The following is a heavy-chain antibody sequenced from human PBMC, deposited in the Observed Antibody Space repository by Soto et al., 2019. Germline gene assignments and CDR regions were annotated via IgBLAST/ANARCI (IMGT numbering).Heavy chain of an antibody. D-gene: IGHD3-16*01. CDR1: GFTFSSYS. CDR2: ISGSGSSV. Sequence: EVQLVESGGGLVQPGGSLRLSCEASGFTFSSYSINWVRQAPGKGLEWVSYISGSGSSVFYADSVRGRFTISRDNAKSSLYLQMDSLRDDDTAVYYCARSLGGYYYFGMDVWGQGTTVTVSS. CDR3: ARSLGGYYYFGMDV. V-gene: IGHV3-48*02. J-gene: IGHJ6*02.